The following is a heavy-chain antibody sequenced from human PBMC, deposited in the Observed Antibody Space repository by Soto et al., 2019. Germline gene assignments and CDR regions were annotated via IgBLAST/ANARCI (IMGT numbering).Heavy chain of an antibody. CDR1: GFIFTNYA. J-gene: IGHJ3*01. CDR3: VREGRGSFDF. D-gene: IGHD5-12*01. V-gene: IGHV3-23*01. Sequence: PGGSLRLSCAASGFIFTNYAMNWVRRAPGKGLEWVSVIGGRGNSAYYADSVQGRFTISRDNSKNTLSLQMNSLTADDTAIYYCVREGRGSFDFWGRGTMVTVSS. CDR2: IGGRGNSA.